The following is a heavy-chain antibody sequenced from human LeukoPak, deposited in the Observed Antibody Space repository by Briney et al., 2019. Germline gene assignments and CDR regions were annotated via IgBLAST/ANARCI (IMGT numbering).Heavy chain of an antibody. J-gene: IGHJ4*02. CDR2: IYHSGST. Sequence: SETLSLTCAVSGGSISSSNWWSWVRQPPGKGLEWIGEIYHSGSTNYNPSLKSRVTISVVKSKNQFSLKLSSVTAADTAVYYCARAGYGSGSYYSDYWGQGTLVTVSS. D-gene: IGHD3-10*01. CDR3: ARAGYGSGSYYSDY. CDR1: GGSISSSNW. V-gene: IGHV4-4*02.